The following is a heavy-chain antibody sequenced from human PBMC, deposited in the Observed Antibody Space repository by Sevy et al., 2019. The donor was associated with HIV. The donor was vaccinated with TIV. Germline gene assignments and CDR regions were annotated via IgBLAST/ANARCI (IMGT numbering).Heavy chain of an antibody. CDR1: GGSISSSSYY. J-gene: IGHJ4*02. V-gene: IGHV4-39*01. Sequence: SETLSLTCAVSGGSISSSSYYWGWIRQPPGKGLEWIGSIYYSRSTYYNPSLKSRVTISVDTSKNQFSLKLSSVTAADTAVYYCARQSGGITMVRGPTLFNWGQGTLVTVSS. CDR3: ARQSGGITMVRGPTLFN. D-gene: IGHD3-10*01. CDR2: IYYSRST.